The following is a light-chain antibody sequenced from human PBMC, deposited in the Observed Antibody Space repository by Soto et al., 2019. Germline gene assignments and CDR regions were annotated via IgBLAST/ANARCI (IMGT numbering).Light chain of an antibody. CDR1: HDVSRN. CDR3: QQYSSMLT. V-gene: IGKV1-33*01. J-gene: IGKJ4*01. Sequence: DIPMTQSPSSLSASVGDRVTIACRSSHDVSRNLNWLQQKRGEDPNLLIYDASNLGRGVTSRFSGSGSGTDFILSISSLQPEDVATYYCQQYSSMLTFGGGT. CDR2: DAS.